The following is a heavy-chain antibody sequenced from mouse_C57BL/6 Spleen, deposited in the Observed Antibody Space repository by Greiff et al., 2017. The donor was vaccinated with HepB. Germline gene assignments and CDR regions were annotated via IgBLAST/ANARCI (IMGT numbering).Heavy chain of an antibody. J-gene: IGHJ2*01. CDR3: ARGRDYDGYYFDY. CDR2: IYPGDGDT. D-gene: IGHD2-4*01. CDR1: GYAFSSYW. V-gene: IGHV1-80*01. Sequence: VQLQQSGAELVKPGASVKISCKASGYAFSSYWMNWVKQRPGKGLAWIGQIYPGDGDTNYNGKFKGKATLTADKSSSPAYMQLSSLTSEDSAVYFCARGRDYDGYYFDYWGQGTTLTVSS.